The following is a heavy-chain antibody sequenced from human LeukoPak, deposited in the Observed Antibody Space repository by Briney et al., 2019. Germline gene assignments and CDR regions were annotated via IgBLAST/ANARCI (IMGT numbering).Heavy chain of an antibody. V-gene: IGHV5-51*01. CDR3: ARRNYGEFDY. J-gene: IGHJ4*02. CDR2: IYPGDSDT. Sequence: GGSLKISFQGSGYGFTSYWIAWVRPMPGKGLGGMGIIYPGDSDTRYSPSFQGQVTISADKSISTAYLQWSSLKASDTAMYYCARRNYGEFDYWGQGTLVTVSS. CDR1: GYGFTSYW. D-gene: IGHD4-17*01.